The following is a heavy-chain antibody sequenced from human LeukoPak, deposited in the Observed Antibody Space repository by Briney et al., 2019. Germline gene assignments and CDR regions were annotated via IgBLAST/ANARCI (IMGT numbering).Heavy chain of an antibody. V-gene: IGHV1-69*06. Sequence: GASVKVSCKASGRTFSSYAISCVPQSAGQGLEWMGGIIPIFGTANYAQKFQGRVTITADKSTSTAFMELSSLRSEDTAVYYCATSYSSSWYSYYYGMDVWGKGTTVTVSS. D-gene: IGHD6-13*01. J-gene: IGHJ6*04. CDR2: IIPIFGTA. CDR3: ATSYSSSWYSYYYGMDV. CDR1: GRTFSSYA.